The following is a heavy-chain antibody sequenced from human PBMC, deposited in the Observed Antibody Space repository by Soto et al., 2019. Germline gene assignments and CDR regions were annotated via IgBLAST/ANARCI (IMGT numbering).Heavy chain of an antibody. CDR2: ISYDGSKK. V-gene: IGHV3-30*18. Sequence: PGGSLRLSCTASGFTFRSYGMHWVRQAPGKGLEWVALISYDGSKKYYADSVKGRFTISRDNSKNTLYLQMNSLRAEDTAVYYCAKDGSYAVDPIDYWGQGTLVTVSS. CDR3: AKDGSYAVDPIDY. J-gene: IGHJ4*02. D-gene: IGHD1-26*01. CDR1: GFTFRSYG.